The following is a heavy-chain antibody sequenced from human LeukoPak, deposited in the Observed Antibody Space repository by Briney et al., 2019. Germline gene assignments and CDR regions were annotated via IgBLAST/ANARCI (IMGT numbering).Heavy chain of an antibody. D-gene: IGHD4-23*01. Sequence: SETLSLTCTVSGGSISSYFWSWIRQPPGNELEWIGYISPSGSTNYNPSLKSRVTISVDTPKNHFSLRLSSVTAADTAVYYCATDYGGNSDWYFDLWGRGTLVTVSS. CDR1: GGSISSYF. CDR3: ATDYGGNSDWYFDL. V-gene: IGHV4-4*09. CDR2: ISPSGST. J-gene: IGHJ2*01.